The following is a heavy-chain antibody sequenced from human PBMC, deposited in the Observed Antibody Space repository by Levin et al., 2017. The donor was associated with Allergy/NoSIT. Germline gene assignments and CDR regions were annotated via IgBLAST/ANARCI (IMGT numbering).Heavy chain of an antibody. J-gene: IGHJ4*02. D-gene: IGHD1-26*01. CDR3: ARVRIVGATKGPLFDY. CDR1: GYSISSGYY. CDR2: IYHSGST. Sequence: SETLSLTCAVSGYSISSGYYWGWIRQPPGKGLEWIGSIYHSGSTYYNPSLKSRVTISVDTSKNQFSLKLSSVTAADTAVYYCARVRIVGATKGPLFDYWGQGTLVTVSS. V-gene: IGHV4-38-2*01.